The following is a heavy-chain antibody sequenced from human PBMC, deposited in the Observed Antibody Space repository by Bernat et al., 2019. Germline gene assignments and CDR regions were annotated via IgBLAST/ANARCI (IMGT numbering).Heavy chain of an antibody. J-gene: IGHJ4*02. CDR1: GFTFSSYA. Sequence: QVQLVESGGGVVQPGRSLRLSCAASGFTFSSYAMHWVRQAPGKGLEWVAVISYDGSNKYYADSVKGRFTISRDNSKNTLYLQMNSLRAGDSAIYYCAKGHHGDSWGQGTLVTVSS. CDR3: AKGHHGDS. V-gene: IGHV3-30-3*01. CDR2: ISYDGSNK.